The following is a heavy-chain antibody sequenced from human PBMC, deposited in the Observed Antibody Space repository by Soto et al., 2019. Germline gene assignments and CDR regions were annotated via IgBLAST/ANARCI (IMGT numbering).Heavy chain of an antibody. CDR1: GYTFTSFG. J-gene: IGHJ6*02. CDR3: ARDYCSSTSCFPLDV. Sequence: ASVKVSCKASGYTFTSFGISWVRQAPGQGLEWMGWISAYNGDTHYARNFQGRVTMTTDTSTTTASMELRSLRSDDTAVYYCARDYCSSTSCFPLDVWGQGTTVTVSS. CDR2: ISAYNGDT. V-gene: IGHV1-18*04. D-gene: IGHD2-2*01.